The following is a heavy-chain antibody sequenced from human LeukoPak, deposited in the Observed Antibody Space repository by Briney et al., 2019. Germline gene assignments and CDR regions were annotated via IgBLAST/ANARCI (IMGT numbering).Heavy chain of an antibody. J-gene: IGHJ4*02. V-gene: IGHV4-4*02. CDR1: GASIISSVW. D-gene: IGHD3-22*01. CDR2: IHHSGSA. CDR3: AGYFDGSPGFYPGDN. Sequence: SETLSLTCAVSGASIISSVWWRWVRQPPGKGLEWIGEIHHSGSANYSPSLRSRLTITIDTSKGHLSLNLSSVTAADTAVYYCAGYFDGSPGFYPGDNWDQGTLVIVSS.